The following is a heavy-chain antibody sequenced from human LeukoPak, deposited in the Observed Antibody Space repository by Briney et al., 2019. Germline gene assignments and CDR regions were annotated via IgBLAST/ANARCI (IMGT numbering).Heavy chain of an antibody. Sequence: GGSLRLSCVASGFTFSRNGMHWVRQAPGKGLEWGAFIRYDGSNKYYADSVKGRFTISRDNSKNTLYLQMNSLRAEDTAVYYCAKDTTPPKAGFDPWGQGTLVTVSS. CDR1: GFTFSRNG. J-gene: IGHJ5*02. CDR2: IRYDGSNK. CDR3: AKDTTPPKAGFDP. D-gene: IGHD1-14*01. V-gene: IGHV3-30*02.